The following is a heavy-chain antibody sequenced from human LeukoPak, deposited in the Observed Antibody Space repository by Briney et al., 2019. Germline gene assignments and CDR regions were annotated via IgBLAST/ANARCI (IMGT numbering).Heavy chain of an antibody. J-gene: IGHJ5*02. CDR1: GGSVISGRYY. D-gene: IGHD5-12*01. CDR2: IYYSGGT. Sequence: SETLSLTCTVSGGSVISGRYYWRWIRQPAGKGLEWTGYIYYSGGTNYNPSLKSRVTISVDTSKNQFSLKLSSVTAADTAVYYCARGTIVATIFWFDPWGQGTLVTVSS. V-gene: IGHV4-61*01. CDR3: ARGTIVATIFWFDP.